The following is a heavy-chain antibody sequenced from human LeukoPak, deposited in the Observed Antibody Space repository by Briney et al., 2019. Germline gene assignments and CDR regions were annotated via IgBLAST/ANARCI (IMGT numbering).Heavy chain of an antibody. CDR2: LSAYNGNT. Sequence: ASVKVSCKASGYTFTSYGISWVRQAPGQGLEWMGWLSAYNGNTNYAQKLQGRVTMTTDTSTSTAYMELRSLRSDDTAVYYCARGRDYDYGGNRRNWYFDLWGRGTLVTVSS. V-gene: IGHV1-18*01. CDR1: GYTFTSYG. CDR3: ARGRDYDYGGNRRNWYFDL. D-gene: IGHD4-23*01. J-gene: IGHJ2*01.